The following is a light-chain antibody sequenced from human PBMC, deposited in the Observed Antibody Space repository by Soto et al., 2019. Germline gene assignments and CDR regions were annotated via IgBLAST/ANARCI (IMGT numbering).Light chain of an antibody. V-gene: IGLV1-40*01. Sequence: QSVLTQPPSVSGAPGQGVTISCTGTRSNLGAGYDVHWYQQFPGAAPKLLIYANNKRPSGVLDRFSGSKSGTSASLAITGLRGGGGAGFYPQSYKNSLPGVGVFGGGPQLTVL. CDR1: RSNLGAGYD. CDR2: ANN. J-gene: IGLJ7*01. CDR3: QSYKNSLPGVGV.